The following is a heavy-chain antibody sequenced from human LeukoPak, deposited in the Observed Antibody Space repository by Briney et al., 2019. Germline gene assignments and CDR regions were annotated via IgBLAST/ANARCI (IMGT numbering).Heavy chain of an antibody. J-gene: IGHJ5*02. CDR2: INHSGST. V-gene: IGHV4-34*01. D-gene: IGHD3-10*01. Sequence: SETLPLTCAVYGGSFSGYYWSWIRQPPGKGLEWIGEINHSGSTNYNPPLKSRVTISVDTSKNQFSLKLSSVTAADTAVYYCARGPALLWFGELLYLRGWFDPWGQGTLVTVSS. CDR3: ARGPALLWFGELLYLRGWFDP. CDR1: GGSFSGYY.